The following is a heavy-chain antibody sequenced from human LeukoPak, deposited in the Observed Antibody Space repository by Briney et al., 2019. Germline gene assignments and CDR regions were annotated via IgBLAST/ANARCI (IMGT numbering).Heavy chain of an antibody. V-gene: IGHV4-4*02. CDR3: ARDTHSYDSSGYYGFDP. J-gene: IGHJ5*02. D-gene: IGHD3-22*01. CDR1: GGSIISSNW. Sequence: PSETLPLTCAVSGGSIISSNWRSWVRQPPGKGLEWIGEIYHSGSTNYNPSLKSPVTISVDKSKNQFSLKLSSVTAADTAVYYCARDTHSYDSSGYYGFDPWGQGTLVTVSS. CDR2: IYHSGST.